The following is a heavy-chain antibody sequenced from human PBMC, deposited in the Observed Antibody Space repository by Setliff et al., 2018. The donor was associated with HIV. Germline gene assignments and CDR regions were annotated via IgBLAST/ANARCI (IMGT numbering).Heavy chain of an antibody. D-gene: IGHD2-15*01. V-gene: IGHV1-18*01. Sequence: ASVKVSCKPSGYTFTTYAISWVRQAPGQGLEWMGWISTHNDDTDYAQKFQGRVTMTRDTSTSTVYMELRSLRSDDTAVYYCARATRAPGRRRPGGYYGMDVWGQGTTVTVSS. CDR3: ARATRAPGRRRPGGYYGMDV. CDR1: GYTFTTYA. J-gene: IGHJ6*02. CDR2: ISTHNDDT.